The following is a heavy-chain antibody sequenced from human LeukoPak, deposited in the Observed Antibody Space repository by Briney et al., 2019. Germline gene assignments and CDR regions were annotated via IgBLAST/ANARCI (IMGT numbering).Heavy chain of an antibody. J-gene: IGHJ4*02. Sequence: ASVKVSCKASGYTFTSYAMHWVRQAPGQRLEWMGWINAGNGNTKYSQKFQGRVTITRDTSASTAYMELSNLRSEDTAVYYCAIIPAAGTKAVGYWGQGTLVTVSS. CDR3: AIIPAAGTKAVGY. CDR1: GYTFTSYA. CDR2: INAGNGNT. D-gene: IGHD6-13*01. V-gene: IGHV1-3*01.